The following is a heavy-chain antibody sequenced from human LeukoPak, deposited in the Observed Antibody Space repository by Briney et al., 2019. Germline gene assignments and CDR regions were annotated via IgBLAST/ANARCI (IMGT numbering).Heavy chain of an antibody. J-gene: IGHJ4*02. CDR3: AKDLVRKRIVVVPAAMTVSYYFDY. CDR2: ISGSGGST. V-gene: IGHV3-23*01. D-gene: IGHD2-2*01. CDR1: GFTFSSYA. Sequence: GGSLRLSCAASGFTFSSYAMSWVRQAPGKGLEWVSAISGSGGSTYYADSVEGRFTISRDNTKNTLDLQMNSLRAEDTAVYYCAKDLVRKRIVVVPAAMTVSYYFDYWGQGTLVTASS.